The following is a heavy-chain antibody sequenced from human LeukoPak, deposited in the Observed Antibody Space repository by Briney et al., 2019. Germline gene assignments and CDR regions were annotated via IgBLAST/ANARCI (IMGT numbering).Heavy chain of an antibody. CDR1: GYTFTSYY. V-gene: IGHV1-46*01. D-gene: IGHD3-10*01. CDR3: ARRFTLVRGVSGTDAFDI. Sequence: ASVKVSCKASGYTFTSYYMHWVRQAPGQGLEWMGIINPSGGSTSYAQKFQGRVTMTRDTSTSTVYMELSSLRSEDTAVYYCARRFTLVRGVSGTDAFDIWGQGTMVTVSS. CDR2: INPSGGST. J-gene: IGHJ3*02.